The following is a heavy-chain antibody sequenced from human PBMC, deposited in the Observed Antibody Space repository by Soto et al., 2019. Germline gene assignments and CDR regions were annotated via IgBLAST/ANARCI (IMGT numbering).Heavy chain of an antibody. CDR3: ARSSRSVWYFDL. J-gene: IGHJ2*01. Sequence: QVQLLESGGGVVQPGRSLRLSCAASGFTFSSYAMHWVRQAPGKGLEWVAVISYDGSNKYYADSVKGRFTISRDNSKNTLYLQMNSLRAEDTAVYYCARSSRSVWYFDLWGRGTLVTVSS. CDR2: ISYDGSNK. V-gene: IGHV3-30-3*01. CDR1: GFTFSSYA.